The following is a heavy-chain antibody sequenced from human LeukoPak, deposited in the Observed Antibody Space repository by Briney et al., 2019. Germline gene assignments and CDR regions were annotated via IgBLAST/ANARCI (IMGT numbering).Heavy chain of an antibody. CDR2: ISYDGSNK. V-gene: IGHV3-30*03. CDR1: GFTFSSHG. J-gene: IGHJ4*02. Sequence: PGRSLRFSCAASGFTFSSHGMLWVSQAPGKGLEWVADISYDGSNKYYADSVKGRFTIYRDNSKNTLYLQMNSLRAEDTAVYYCASESSLDSDFDYWGQGTLVTVSS. D-gene: IGHD3-16*02. CDR3: ASESSLDSDFDY.